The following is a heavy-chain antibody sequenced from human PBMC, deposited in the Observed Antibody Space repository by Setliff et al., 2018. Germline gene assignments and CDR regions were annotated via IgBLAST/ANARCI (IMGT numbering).Heavy chain of an antibody. D-gene: IGHD6-13*01. CDR3: ARGTSSSSWPEYFQH. J-gene: IGHJ1*01. Sequence: ASVKVSCKASGHTFTGYYMHWVRQAPGQGLEWMGWINPNTGGTNYAQKFQGRVTMTRDTSISTACMELSRLRSDDTAVYYCARGTSSSSWPEYFQHWGQGTLVTVSS. V-gene: IGHV1-2*02. CDR2: INPNTGGT. CDR1: GHTFTGYY.